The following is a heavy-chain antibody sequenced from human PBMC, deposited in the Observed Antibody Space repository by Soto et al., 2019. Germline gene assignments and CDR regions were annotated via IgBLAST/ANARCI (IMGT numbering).Heavy chain of an antibody. V-gene: IGHV3-23*01. D-gene: IGHD1-26*01. CDR1: GFIFANFG. CDR2: ISGSGFKK. Sequence: GGSLRLSCAASGFIFANFGMSWVRQAPGKGLEWISSISGSGFKKYYADSVKGRFTISRDNSKSTVYLELNNLSAEDTAVYHCAKNQGVELVPLATVDWFDPWGQGSVVTVSS. CDR3: AKNQGVELVPLATVDWFDP. J-gene: IGHJ5*02.